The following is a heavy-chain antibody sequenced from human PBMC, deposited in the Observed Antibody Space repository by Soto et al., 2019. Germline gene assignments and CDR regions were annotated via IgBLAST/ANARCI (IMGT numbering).Heavy chain of an antibody. CDR3: ARRGSGCYFDY. J-gene: IGHJ4*02. V-gene: IGHV3-23*01. CDR2: ISGSGGST. CDR1: GFTFSSYA. D-gene: IGHD6-19*01. Sequence: EVQLLESGGGLVQPGGSLRLSCAASGFTFSSYAMRWVRQAPVKGLEWVSAISGSGGSTYYADSLKGRFTISRDKSKNTLYLQIDGVRAEDTGVYYCARRGSGCYFDYWGQGTLVTVSS.